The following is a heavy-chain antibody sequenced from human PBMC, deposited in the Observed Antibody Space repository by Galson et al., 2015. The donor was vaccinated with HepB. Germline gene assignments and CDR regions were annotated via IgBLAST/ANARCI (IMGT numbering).Heavy chain of an antibody. D-gene: IGHD3-10*01. V-gene: IGHV3-53*01. J-gene: IGHJ4*02. CDR1: GFTVSSNY. Sequence: SLRLSCAASGFTVSSNYMSWVRQAPGKGLEWVSVIYSGGSTYYADSVKGRFTISRDNSKNTLYLQMNSLRAEDTAVYYCARGRYGSGSYYPDWGQGTLVTVSS. CDR3: ARGRYGSGSYYPD. CDR2: IYSGGST.